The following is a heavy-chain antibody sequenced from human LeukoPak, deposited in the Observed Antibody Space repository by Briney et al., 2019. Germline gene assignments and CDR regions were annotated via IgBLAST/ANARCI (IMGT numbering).Heavy chain of an antibody. CDR1: GGSISSYY. D-gene: IGHD6-25*01. CDR3: ARDLGGYRGVYYFDY. CDR2: IYYSGST. Sequence: PSETLSLTCTVSGGSISSYYWSWIRQPPGKGLEWIGYIYYSGSTNYNPSLKSRVTISVDTSKNQFSLKLSSVTAADTAVYCCARDLGGYRGVYYFDYWGQGTLVTVSS. J-gene: IGHJ4*02. V-gene: IGHV4-59*01.